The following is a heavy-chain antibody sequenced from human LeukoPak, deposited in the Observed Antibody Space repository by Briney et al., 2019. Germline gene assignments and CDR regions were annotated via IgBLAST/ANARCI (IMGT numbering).Heavy chain of an antibody. CDR1: GGSISSYY. CDR2: IYYSGST. Sequence: SETLSLTCTVSGGSISSYYWSWIRQPPGKGLEGIGYIYYSGSTNYNPSLKSRVTISVDTSKNQFSLKLSSVTAADTAVYYCARDPGWTGHCSGGSCYDSYFDYWGQGTLVTVSS. V-gene: IGHV4-59*01. J-gene: IGHJ4*02. D-gene: IGHD2-15*01. CDR3: ARDPGWTGHCSGGSCYDSYFDY.